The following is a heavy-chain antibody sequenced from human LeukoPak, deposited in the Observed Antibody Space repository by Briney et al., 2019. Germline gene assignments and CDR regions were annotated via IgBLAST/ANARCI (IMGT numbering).Heavy chain of an antibody. CDR2: INSDGSST. V-gene: IGHV3-74*01. CDR1: GLTFSSYW. D-gene: IGHD3-3*01. CDR3: ARDRLSGYNSAYYYYYGMDV. Sequence: GGSLRLSCAASGLTFSSYWMHWVRHAPGKGLVWVSRINSDGSSTIYANSVKGRFTISRDNAKNMLYLQMNSLRAEDTAVYYCARDRLSGYNSAYYYYYGMDVWGQGTTVTVSS. J-gene: IGHJ6*02.